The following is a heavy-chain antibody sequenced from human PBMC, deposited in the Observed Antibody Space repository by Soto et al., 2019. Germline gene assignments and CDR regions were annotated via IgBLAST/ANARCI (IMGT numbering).Heavy chain of an antibody. CDR3: ARVIAFGELNFDY. Sequence: WGSLRLSCAASGFTFSEYYMSCIRQAPGKGLEWVSYISSSSSYTNYADSVKGRFTISRDNAKNSLYLQMNSLRAEDTAVYYCARVIAFGELNFDYWGQGTLVTVSS. D-gene: IGHD3-10*01. J-gene: IGHJ4*02. CDR2: ISSSSSYT. V-gene: IGHV3-11*06. CDR1: GFTFSEYY.